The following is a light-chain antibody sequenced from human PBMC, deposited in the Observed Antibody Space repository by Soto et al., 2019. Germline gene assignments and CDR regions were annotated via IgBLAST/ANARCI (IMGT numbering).Light chain of an antibody. J-gene: IGKJ1*01. CDR3: QQYHNAGST. CDR1: QSVSNN. V-gene: IGKV3-15*01. Sequence: IVMTQSPATLSVSPGGRASLSCRASQSVSNNLAWYQQKPGQAPRLLIYGASTRAAGIPGRFSGSGSGTEFTLIISSPQSDDFAVYYCQQYHNAGSTFGQGTKVDIK. CDR2: GAS.